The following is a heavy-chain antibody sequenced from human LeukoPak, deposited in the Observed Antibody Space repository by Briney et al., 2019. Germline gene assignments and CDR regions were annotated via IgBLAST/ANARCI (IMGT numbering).Heavy chain of an antibody. CDR3: ARDSITMVRGVIIGNYFDY. CDR2: INPNCGGT. J-gene: IGHJ4*02. Sequence: GASVKVSCKASGYTFTGYYMHWVRQAPGQGLEWMGWINPNCGGTNYAQKFQGRVTMTRDTSISTAYMELSRLRSDDTAVYYCARDSITMVRGVIIGNYFDYWGQGTLVTVSS. V-gene: IGHV1-2*02. D-gene: IGHD3-10*01. CDR1: GYTFTGYY.